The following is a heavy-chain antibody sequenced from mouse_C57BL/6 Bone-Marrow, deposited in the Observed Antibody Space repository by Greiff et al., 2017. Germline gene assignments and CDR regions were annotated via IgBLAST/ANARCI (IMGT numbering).Heavy chain of an antibody. D-gene: IGHD1-1*01. Sequence: VKLQQSGAELMKPGASVKLSCKATGYTFTGYWIEWVKQRPGHGLEWIGEILPGSGSTNYNEKVKGKATFTADTSSNTAYMQLNSLTTEDSAIYYCARADYCGSSYAFDYWGQGTTLTVSS. CDR1: GYTFTGYW. J-gene: IGHJ2*01. CDR3: ARADYCGSSYAFDY. CDR2: ILPGSGST. V-gene: IGHV1-9*01.